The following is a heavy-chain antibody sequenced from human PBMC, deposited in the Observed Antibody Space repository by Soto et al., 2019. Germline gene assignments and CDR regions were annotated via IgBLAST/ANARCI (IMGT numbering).Heavy chain of an antibody. CDR1: GVSSINYY. V-gene: IGHV4-4*02. CDR2: IYHSGST. D-gene: IGHD3-22*01. J-gene: IGHJ4*02. Sequence: PSETLSLTCTVSGVSSINYYGSWVRQPPGKGLEWIGEIYHSGSTKYNPSLKSRVTISVDKSKNQLSLKLTSVTAADTAVYYCATSSGYLDYWGQGTLVTVSS. CDR3: ATSSGYLDY.